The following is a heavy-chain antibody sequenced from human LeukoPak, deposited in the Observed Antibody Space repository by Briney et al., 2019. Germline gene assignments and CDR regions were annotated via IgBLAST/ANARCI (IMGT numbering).Heavy chain of an antibody. CDR3: AKGGAVVLSPFDY. CDR1: GFSFSSYA. Sequence: GGSLRLSCAASGFSFSSYAMIWVRQAPGKGLQWVSVISSSGESTYYADSLKGRFTISRDNSKNTLSLQMNSLRAEDTAIYYCAKGGAVVLSPFDYWGQGTLVTVSS. J-gene: IGHJ4*02. D-gene: IGHD2/OR15-2a*01. V-gene: IGHV3-23*01. CDR2: ISSSGEST.